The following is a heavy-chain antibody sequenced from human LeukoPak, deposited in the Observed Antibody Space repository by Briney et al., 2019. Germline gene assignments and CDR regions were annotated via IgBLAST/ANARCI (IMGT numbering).Heavy chain of an antibody. CDR3: AKDQGSGSGSYSWGYFDY. V-gene: IGHV1-69*13. J-gene: IGHJ4*02. CDR1: GGTFSSYA. D-gene: IGHD3-10*01. CDR2: IIPIFGTA. Sequence: GASVKVSCKASGGTFSSYAISWVRQAPGQGLEWMGGIIPIFGTANYAQKFRGRVTITADESTSTAYMELSSLRSEDTAVYYCAKDQGSGSGSYSWGYFDYWGQGTLVTVSS.